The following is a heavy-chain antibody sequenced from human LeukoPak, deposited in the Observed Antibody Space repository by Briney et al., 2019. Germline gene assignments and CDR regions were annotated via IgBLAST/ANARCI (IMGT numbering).Heavy chain of an antibody. CDR3: AGGSPWGMDV. V-gene: IGHV1-69*04. CDR1: GYTFTSYG. CDR2: IIPILGIA. J-gene: IGHJ6*02. Sequence: ASVKVSCKASGYTFTSYGISWVRQAPGQGLEWMGRIIPILGIANYAQKFQGRVTITADKSTSTAYMELSSLRSEDTAVYYCAGGSPWGMDVWGQGTTVTVSS. D-gene: IGHD1-26*01.